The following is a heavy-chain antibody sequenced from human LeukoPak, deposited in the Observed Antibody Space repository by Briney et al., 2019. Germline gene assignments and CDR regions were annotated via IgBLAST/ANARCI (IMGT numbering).Heavy chain of an antibody. CDR3: AREDGPDSGYDVGDY. CDR1: GFTFSSYS. Sequence: GGSLRLSCAASGFTFSSYSMNWVRQAPGEGLEWVSSISSSSSYIYYADSVKGRFTISRDNAKNSLYLQMNSLRAEDTAVYYCAREDGPDSGYDVGDYWGQGTLVTVSS. CDR2: ISSSSSYI. V-gene: IGHV3-21*01. D-gene: IGHD5-12*01. J-gene: IGHJ4*02.